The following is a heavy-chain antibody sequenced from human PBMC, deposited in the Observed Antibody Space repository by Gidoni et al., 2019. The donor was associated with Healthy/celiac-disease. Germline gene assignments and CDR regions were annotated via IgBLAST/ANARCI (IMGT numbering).Heavy chain of an antibody. CDR3: ARGSSSSWPPRRYFDY. D-gene: IGHD6-13*01. J-gene: IGHJ4*02. V-gene: IGHV4-34*01. CDR2: INHSGST. CDR1: GGSFSGYY. Sequence: QVQLQQWGAGLLKPSETLSLTCAVYGGSFSGYYWSWIRQPPGKGLEWIGEINHSGSTNYNPSLKSRVTISVDTSKNQFSLKLSSVTAADTAVYYCARGSSSSWPPRRYFDYWGQGTLVTVSS.